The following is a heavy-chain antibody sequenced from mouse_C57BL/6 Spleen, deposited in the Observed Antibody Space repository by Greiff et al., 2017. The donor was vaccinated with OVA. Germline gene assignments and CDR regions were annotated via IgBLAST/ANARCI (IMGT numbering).Heavy chain of an antibody. J-gene: IGHJ2*01. V-gene: IGHV5-4*01. CDR1: GFTFSSYA. D-gene: IGHD2-1*01. CDR2: ISDGGSYT. CDR3: AREGNAYYSHC. Sequence: DVMLVESGGCLVKPGGSLKLSCAAPGFTFSSYAMSWVRQTPEKRLEWVATISDGGSYTYYPDNVKGRFTISRDNAKNNLYLQMSHLKSEDTAMYYCAREGNAYYSHCWGQGATLTVSP.